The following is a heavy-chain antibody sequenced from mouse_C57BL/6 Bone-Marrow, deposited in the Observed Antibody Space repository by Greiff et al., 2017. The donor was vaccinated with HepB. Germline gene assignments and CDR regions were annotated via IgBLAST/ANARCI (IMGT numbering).Heavy chain of an antibody. CDR1: GYTFTSYW. Sequence: QVQLQQPGAELVRPGSSVKLSCKASGYTFTSYWMDWVKQRPGQGLEWIGNIYPSDSETHYNQKFKDKATLTVDKSSSTAYMQLSSLTSEDSAVYYCARRRLRRAMDYWGQGTSVTVSS. V-gene: IGHV1-61*01. CDR3: ARRRLRRAMDY. D-gene: IGHD2-4*01. J-gene: IGHJ4*01. CDR2: IYPSDSET.